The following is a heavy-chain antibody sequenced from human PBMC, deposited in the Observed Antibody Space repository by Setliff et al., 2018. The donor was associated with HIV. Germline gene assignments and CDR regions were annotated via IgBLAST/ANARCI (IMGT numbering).Heavy chain of an antibody. CDR2: IFHNGTI. J-gene: IGHJ6*03. D-gene: IGHD3-3*01. CDR3: ARGLSIFGVATPGFYSFMDV. CDR1: GVSFSGYS. Sequence: SETLSLTCTLYGVSFSGYSWSWIRQPPGKGLEWIGEIFHNGTINCNPSLKSRVTISLVTSKAQFSLKLDSVTAADTAVYYCARGLSIFGVATPGFYSFMDVWGEGTTVTVSS. V-gene: IGHV4-34*01.